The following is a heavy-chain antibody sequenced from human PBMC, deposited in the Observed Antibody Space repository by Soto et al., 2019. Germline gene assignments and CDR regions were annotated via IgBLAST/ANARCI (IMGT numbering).Heavy chain of an antibody. V-gene: IGHV1-3*01. J-gene: IGHJ4*01. CDR2: INAGNGNT. CDR1: GYTFTGYY. CDR3: ASLRQDSSGWYYFDY. Sequence: GASVKVSCKASGYTFTGYYMHWVRQAPGQGLEWMGWINAGNGNTKYSQKFQGRVTITRDTSASTAYMELSSLRSEDTAVYYCASLRQDSSGWYYFDYWGHGTLVTVSS. D-gene: IGHD6-19*01.